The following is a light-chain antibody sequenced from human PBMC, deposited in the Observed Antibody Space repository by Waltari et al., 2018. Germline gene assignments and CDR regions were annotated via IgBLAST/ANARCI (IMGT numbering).Light chain of an antibody. CDR1: SSDVGGYDY. V-gene: IGLV2-14*03. J-gene: IGLJ2*01. CDR3: SSYTTGSTLVV. Sequence: QSALTQPASVSGSPGQSITISCTGTSSDVGGYDYVSWYQQHPGKAPKRMIYDVSNRPSGVSNRFSGSKSGNTASLTISGLQAEDEADYYCSSYTTGSTLVVFGGGTKLTVL. CDR2: DVS.